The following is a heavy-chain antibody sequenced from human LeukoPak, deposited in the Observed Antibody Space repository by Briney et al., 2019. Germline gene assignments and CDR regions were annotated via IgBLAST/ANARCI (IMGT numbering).Heavy chain of an antibody. D-gene: IGHD2-2*01. CDR2: ISGPGGST. J-gene: IGHJ4*02. Sequence: GGSLRLSCAASGFTFSSYAMNWVRQAPGKGLEWVSAISGPGGSTYYADSVKGRFTISRDNSKNTLSLQMNSLRAEDTAVYYCAKVNWCSASCADAWGQGTLVTVSS. V-gene: IGHV3-23*01. CDR1: GFTFSSYA. CDR3: AKVNWCSASCADA.